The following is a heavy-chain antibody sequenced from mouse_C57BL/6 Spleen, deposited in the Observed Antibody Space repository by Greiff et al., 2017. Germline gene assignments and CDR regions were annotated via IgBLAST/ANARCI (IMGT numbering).Heavy chain of an antibody. D-gene: IGHD2-4*01. V-gene: IGHV1-82*01. CDR3: SRGVIYYDYLFDY. CDR1: GYAFSSSW. CDR2: IYPGDGDT. Sequence: QVQLQQSGPELVKPGASVKISCKASGYAFSSSWMNWVKQRPGKGLEWIGRIYPGDGDTNYNGKFKGKATLTAAKSSSTAYLQLSSLTSADYAVYFCSRGVIYYDYLFDYWGQGTTLTVSS. J-gene: IGHJ2*01.